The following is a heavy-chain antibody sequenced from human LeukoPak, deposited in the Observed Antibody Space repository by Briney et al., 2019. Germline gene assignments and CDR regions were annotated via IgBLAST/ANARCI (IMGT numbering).Heavy chain of an antibody. D-gene: IGHD3-10*01. V-gene: IGHV3-23*01. J-gene: IGHJ3*02. CDR3: AKEGLWFGELLSSPHDAFDI. CDR2: ISGSGGST. Sequence: AGGSLRLSCAASGFTFSSYAMSWVRQAPGEGLEWVSAISGSGGSTYYADSVKGRFTISRDNSKNTLYLQMNSLRAEDTAVYYCAKEGLWFGELLSSPHDAFDIWGQGTMVTVSS. CDR1: GFTFSSYA.